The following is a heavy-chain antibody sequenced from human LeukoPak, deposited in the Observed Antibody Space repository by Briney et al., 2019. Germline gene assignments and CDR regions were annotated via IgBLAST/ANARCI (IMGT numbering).Heavy chain of an antibody. D-gene: IGHD4-17*01. CDR1: GGSFSGYY. J-gene: IGHJ4*02. CDR2: INHSGST. V-gene: IGHV4-34*01. CDR3: VRLQHFGDPH. Sequence: SETLSLTCAVYGGSFSGYYWSWIRQPPGKGLEWIGEINHSGSTNYNPSLKSRVTVSADTSKSQFSLKLSSVTAADTAVYFCVRLQHFGDPHWGQGTLVTVST.